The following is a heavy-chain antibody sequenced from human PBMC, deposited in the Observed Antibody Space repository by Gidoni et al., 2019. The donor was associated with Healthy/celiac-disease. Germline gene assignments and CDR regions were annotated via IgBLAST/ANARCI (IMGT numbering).Heavy chain of an antibody. V-gene: IGHV3-64D*08. J-gene: IGHJ4*02. Sequence: EVQLVESGGGLVQPGGSLRLSCSASGFPFSRYAMHWVRQAPGKGLEYVSAISSNGGSTYYADSVKGRFTISRDNSKNTLYLQMSSLRAEDTAVYYCVKDSPRVSSSWYKPSNWGQGTLVTVSS. CDR2: ISSNGGST. D-gene: IGHD6-13*01. CDR3: VKDSPRVSSSWYKPSN. CDR1: GFPFSRYA.